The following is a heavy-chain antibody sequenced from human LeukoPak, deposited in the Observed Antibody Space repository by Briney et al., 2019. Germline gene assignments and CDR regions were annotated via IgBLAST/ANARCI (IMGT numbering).Heavy chain of an antibody. CDR2: IRSDGTNT. CDR3: VKLANTNSDFDY. Sequence: GGSLRLSCAASGFAFNNYAMNWVRQAPGKGPEWVSTIRSDGTNTYYADSVKGRFTISRDNSKLTLYLQMNSLRAEDTAVYYCVKLANTNSDFDYWGQGTLVTVSS. D-gene: IGHD1-26*01. CDR1: GFAFNNYA. J-gene: IGHJ4*02. V-gene: IGHV3-23*01.